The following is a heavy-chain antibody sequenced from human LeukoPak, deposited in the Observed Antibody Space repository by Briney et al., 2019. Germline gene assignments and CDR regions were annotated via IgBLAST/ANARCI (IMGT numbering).Heavy chain of an antibody. Sequence: GGSLRLSCAASGFTFSSYAMHWVRQAPGKGLEWVAVISYDGSNKYYADSVKGRFTISRDNSKNTLYLQMNSLRAEDTAVYYCARDRSYYGSGSFDPWGQGTLVTVSS. CDR2: ISYDGSNK. CDR1: GFTFSSYA. CDR3: ARDRSYYGSGSFDP. J-gene: IGHJ5*02. V-gene: IGHV3-30*04. D-gene: IGHD3-10*01.